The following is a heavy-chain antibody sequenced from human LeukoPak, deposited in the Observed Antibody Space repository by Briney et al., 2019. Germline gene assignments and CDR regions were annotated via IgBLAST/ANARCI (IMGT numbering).Heavy chain of an antibody. CDR3: PRDSSASDYGDYLCDY. V-gene: IGHV4-59*01. D-gene: IGHD4-17*01. CDR2: IYYSGST. J-gene: IGHJ4*02. CDR1: GGSLSNYY. Sequence: PSETLSLTCTVSGGSLSNYYWSWIRQPPGKGLEWVGYIYYSGSTNYNPSLKSRVTISVDTSNNQFSLTLTSVPAAVTRVYSCPRDSSASDYGDYLCDYWGQGTLVTVSS.